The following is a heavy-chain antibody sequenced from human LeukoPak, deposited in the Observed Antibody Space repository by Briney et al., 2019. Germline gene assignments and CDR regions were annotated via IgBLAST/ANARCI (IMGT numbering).Heavy chain of an antibody. J-gene: IGHJ6*03. CDR2: INPNSGGT. D-gene: IGHD2-8*01. CDR1: GCTFTGYY. CDR3: ARSGLHPNYYYYMDV. V-gene: IGHV1-2*02. Sequence: GASVKVSCKASGCTFTGYYMHWVRQAPGQGLEWMGWINPNSGGTNYAQKFQGRVTMTRDTSISTAYMELSRLRSDDTAVYYCARSGLHPNYYYYMDVWGKGTTVTVSS.